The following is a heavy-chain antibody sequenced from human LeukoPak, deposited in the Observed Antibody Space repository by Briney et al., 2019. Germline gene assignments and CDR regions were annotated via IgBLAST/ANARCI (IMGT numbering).Heavy chain of an antibody. CDR3: ARAYRSTMVRGAKSYFDY. D-gene: IGHD3-10*01. Sequence: ASVKVSCKASGYTFTSYGISWVRQAPGQGLEWMGWISAYNGNTNYAQKLQGRVTMTTDTSTSTAYKELRSLRSDDTAVYYCARAYRSTMVRGAKSYFDYWGQGTLVTVSS. V-gene: IGHV1-18*04. CDR1: GYTFTSYG. J-gene: IGHJ4*02. CDR2: ISAYNGNT.